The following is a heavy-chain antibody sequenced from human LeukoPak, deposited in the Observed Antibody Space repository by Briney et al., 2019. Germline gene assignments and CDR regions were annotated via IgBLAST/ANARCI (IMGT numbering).Heavy chain of an antibody. J-gene: IGHJ4*02. Sequence: TGGSLRLSCAASGFTFSNYRMSWVRQAPGKGLEWVANIKQDGSEKYYVDSVKGRFTISRDNAKNSLYLQMNSLRVEDTAVYYCARAWSYSTGWYNYWGQGTLVTVSS. CDR1: GFTFSNYR. CDR2: IKQDGSEK. CDR3: ARAWSYSTGWYNY. V-gene: IGHV3-7*04. D-gene: IGHD6-19*01.